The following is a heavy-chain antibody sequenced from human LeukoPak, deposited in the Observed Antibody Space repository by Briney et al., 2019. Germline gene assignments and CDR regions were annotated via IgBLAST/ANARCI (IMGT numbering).Heavy chain of an antibody. CDR1: GFTFSSYE. D-gene: IGHD4-23*01. CDR3: AKDYGGSSPFDY. Sequence: GGSLRLSCSASGFTFSSYEMHWVRQAPGKGLEWVSYISSSGSTIYYADSVKGRFTISRDNAKNSLYLQMNSLRAEDTAVYYCAKDYGGSSPFDYWGQGTLVTVSS. CDR2: ISSSGSTI. V-gene: IGHV3-48*03. J-gene: IGHJ4*02.